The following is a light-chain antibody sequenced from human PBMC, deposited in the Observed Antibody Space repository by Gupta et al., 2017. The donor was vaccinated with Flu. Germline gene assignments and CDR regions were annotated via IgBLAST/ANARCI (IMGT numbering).Light chain of an antibody. V-gene: IGLV1-40*02. Sequence: QSVMTHPPSVSGAPGQRVTISCTGSSPNIGAGYDVHWYQQLPGTAPKLLIYGNSNRPSGVPDRVFCSKSGTSASLAITGLQAEDEADYYCQSYDSSLSGWVFGGGTKLTVL. CDR1: SPNIGAGYD. CDR3: QSYDSSLSGWV. CDR2: GNS. J-gene: IGLJ3*02.